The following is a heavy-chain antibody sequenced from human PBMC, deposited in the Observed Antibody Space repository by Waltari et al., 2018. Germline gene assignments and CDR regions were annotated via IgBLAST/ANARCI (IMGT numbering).Heavy chain of an antibody. V-gene: IGHV3-53*01. J-gene: IGHJ6*02. D-gene: IGHD4-17*01. CDR3: ARGGDYYFYYGMDV. CDR1: GFTVSSNY. Sequence: EVQLVESGGGLIQPGGSLRLSCAASGFTVSSNYLSWVRQDPGKGLEWVSVIYSGGSTYAADVVNGRFTISRDTSKNTLYLQMNSLRAEDTAVYYCARGGDYYFYYGMDVWGQGTTVTVSS. CDR2: IYSGGST.